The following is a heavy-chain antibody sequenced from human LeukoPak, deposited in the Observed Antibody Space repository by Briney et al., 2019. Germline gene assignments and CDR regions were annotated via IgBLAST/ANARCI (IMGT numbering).Heavy chain of an antibody. CDR3: VREKYCTPTDCLHGRFYFNC. CDR1: GFAFSTYN. V-gene: IGHV3-30*04. CDR2: ISYDGRNE. D-gene: IGHD2-8*01. J-gene: IGHJ4*02. Sequence: GGSLRLSCAASGFAFSTYNMHWVRQAPSKGLEWVAVISYDGRNENHAESVKGRFTISRDNSKNTLYLQMNTLRTEDTALYYCVREKYCTPTDCLHGRFYFNCWGQGTLVTVSS.